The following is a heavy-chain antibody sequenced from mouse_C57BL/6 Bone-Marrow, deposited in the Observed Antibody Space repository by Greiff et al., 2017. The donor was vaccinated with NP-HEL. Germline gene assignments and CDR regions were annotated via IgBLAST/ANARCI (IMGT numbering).Heavy chain of an antibody. CDR1: GYTFTSYT. CDR3: AREDLLWPYAMDY. D-gene: IGHD2-1*01. V-gene: IGHV1-4*01. J-gene: IGHJ4*01. Sequence: QVHVKQSGAELARPGASVKMSCKASGYTFTSYTMHWVKQRPGQGLEWIGYINPSSGYTKYNQKFKDKATLTADKSSSTAYMQLSSLTSEDSAVYYCAREDLLWPYAMDYWGQGTSVTVSS. CDR2: INPSSGYT.